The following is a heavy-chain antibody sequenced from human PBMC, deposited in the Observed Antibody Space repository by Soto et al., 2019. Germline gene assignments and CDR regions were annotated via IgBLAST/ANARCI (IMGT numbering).Heavy chain of an antibody. J-gene: IGHJ4*02. CDR2: IKSKSDGGTS. V-gene: IGHV3-15*01. CDR1: GFTFSNVW. Sequence: PVGSLRLSCAASGFTFSNVWMSWVRQAPGKGLEWVGRIKSKSDGGTSEYAAPVKGRFTISRDDSKNTLYLQMNSLKTEDTALYYCITDTYDFDYWGQGTLVTVSS. CDR3: ITDTYDFDY. D-gene: IGHD2-2*01.